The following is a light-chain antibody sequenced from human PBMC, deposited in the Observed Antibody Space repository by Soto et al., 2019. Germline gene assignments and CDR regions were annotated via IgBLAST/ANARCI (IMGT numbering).Light chain of an antibody. CDR3: PQSYSTPWT. V-gene: IGKV1-39*01. J-gene: IGKJ1*01. CDR2: AAS. CDR1: QSITNY. Sequence: DIQMTQSPSSLSASVGDRVTITCRASQSITNYLNWYQQKPGKAPKLLIYAASSLQSGVPSRFSGSESGTDFTLSISSLQPEDFATYYCPQSYSTPWTFGQGTKVEIK.